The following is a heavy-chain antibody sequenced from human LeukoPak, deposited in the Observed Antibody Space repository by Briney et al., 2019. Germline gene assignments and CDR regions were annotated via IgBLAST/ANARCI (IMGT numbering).Heavy chain of an antibody. CDR2: IYYSGST. V-gene: IGHV4-59*08. J-gene: IGHJ2*01. CDR1: GGSISSYY. D-gene: IGHD6-13*01. CDR3: ARQYSSSRHRYFDL. Sequence: PSETLSLTCTVSGGSISSYYWSWIRQPPGKGLEWIGYIYYSGSTNYNPSLRSRVTISVDTSKNQFSLKLSSVTAADTAVYYCARQYSSSRHRYFDLWGRGTLVTVSS.